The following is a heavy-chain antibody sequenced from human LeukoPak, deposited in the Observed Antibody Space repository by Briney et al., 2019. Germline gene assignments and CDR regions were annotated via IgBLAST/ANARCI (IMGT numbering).Heavy chain of an antibody. J-gene: IGHJ5*02. D-gene: IGHD3-22*01. V-gene: IGHV3-64*01. CDR3: ATNSGYYYA. CDR2: ISSNEGST. Sequence: GGSLRLSCAASGFAFSAYDMNWVRQAPGKGLEYISGISSNEGSTYYANSVKGRFTISRDNSKNTLYLHMGSLRPEDMAVYYCATNSGYYYAWGQGALVPISS. CDR1: GFAFSAYD.